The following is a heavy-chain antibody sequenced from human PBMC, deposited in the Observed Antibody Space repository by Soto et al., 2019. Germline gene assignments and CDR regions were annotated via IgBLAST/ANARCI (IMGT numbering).Heavy chain of an antibody. CDR3: ASNYGSGYRAFDS. V-gene: IGHV1-69*02. CDR2: VNPILSMS. Sequence: QVQLVQSGAEVKSAGSSVKVSCKASGDTFNFYSINWVRQAPGLGLEWVGRVNPILSMSNYAQRFQGRVTMTADNSTGTAYMELSSLRSEDTAIYYCASNYGSGYRAFDSWGQGALVTVSS. J-gene: IGHJ4*02. D-gene: IGHD3-10*01. CDR1: GDTFNFYS.